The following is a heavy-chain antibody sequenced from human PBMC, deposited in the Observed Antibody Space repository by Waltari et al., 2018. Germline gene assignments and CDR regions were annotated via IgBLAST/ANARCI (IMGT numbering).Heavy chain of an antibody. CDR2: MKPKNGNT. Sequence: QVQLVQSGAEVKKPRASVKVSCKTSGYSFSDYDINWVRQATGKGLEWMGWMKPKNGNTGYANKFQGGVTSTSDTSTETVYMELSSLRVDDTAVYYCARVPGISVAGSDSWGQGTLVTVSS. V-gene: IGHV1-8*03. CDR3: ARVPGISVAGSDS. J-gene: IGHJ4*02. CDR1: GYSFSDYD. D-gene: IGHD6-19*01.